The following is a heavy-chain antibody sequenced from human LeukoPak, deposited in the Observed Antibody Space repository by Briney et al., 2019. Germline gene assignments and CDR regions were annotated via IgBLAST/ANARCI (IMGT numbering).Heavy chain of an antibody. V-gene: IGHV3-53*01. CDR3: ASYFGRS. J-gene: IGHJ5*02. CDR1: GFTVSSNF. Sequence: GGSLRLSCAAAGFTVSSNFMMWVRQAPGKGLEWVSFIYSDGSTYYADSVKGRFTISRDTFRNTLSLQMNNLRAEDTAVYYCASYFGRSWGQGTLVTVSS. D-gene: IGHD3-10*01. CDR2: IYSDGST.